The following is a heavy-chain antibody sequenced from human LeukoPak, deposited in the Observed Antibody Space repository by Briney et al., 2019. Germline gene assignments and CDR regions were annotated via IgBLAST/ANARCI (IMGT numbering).Heavy chain of an antibody. V-gene: IGHV4-34*01. J-gene: IGHJ4*02. Sequence: PSETLSLTCAVYGGSFSGYYWSWIRLPPGKGLEWIGEINHSGSTNYNPSLKSRVTISVDTSKNQFSLKLSSVTAADTAVYYCARRGGGFGKRFDYWGQGTLVTVSS. CDR2: INHSGST. CDR1: GGSFSGYY. D-gene: IGHD3-16*01. CDR3: ARRGGGFGKRFDY.